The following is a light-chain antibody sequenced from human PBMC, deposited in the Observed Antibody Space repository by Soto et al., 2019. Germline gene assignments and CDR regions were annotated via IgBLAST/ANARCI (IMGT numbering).Light chain of an antibody. V-gene: IGLV2-8*01. Sequence: QSALTQPASVSGSPGQSITIPCTGTSSDVGRYNYVSWYQQHPGKAPKLMIYEVSKRPSGVPDRFSGSKSGNTASLTVSGLQAEDEADYYCSSYGGSNNDVVFGGGTKLTVL. CDR2: EVS. CDR1: SSDVGRYNY. CDR3: SSYGGSNNDVV. J-gene: IGLJ2*01.